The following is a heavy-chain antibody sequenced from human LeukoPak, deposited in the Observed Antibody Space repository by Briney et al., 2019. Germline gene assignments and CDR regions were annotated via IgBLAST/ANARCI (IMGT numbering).Heavy chain of an antibody. D-gene: IGHD2-15*01. J-gene: IGHJ5*02. Sequence: GGSLRLSCAAPGLTFSRYSMNWVRQAPGKGLEWVSSISSSSSYIYYADSVKGRFTISRDNAKNSLYLQMNSLRAEDTAVYYCARDGYCSGGSCYSGDWFDPWGQGTLVTVSS. V-gene: IGHV3-21*01. CDR2: ISSSSSYI. CDR3: ARDGYCSGGSCYSGDWFDP. CDR1: GLTFSRYS.